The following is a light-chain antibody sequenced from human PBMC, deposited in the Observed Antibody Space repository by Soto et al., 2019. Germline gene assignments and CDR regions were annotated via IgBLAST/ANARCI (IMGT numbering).Light chain of an antibody. CDR3: QQYNNYPYT. J-gene: IGKJ2*01. CDR1: QGILSW. V-gene: IGKV1-5*03. CDR2: KAS. Sequence: DIQMTQSPSTLSASVGDRVTITCRASQGILSWFAWYQQKPGKVPNLLIYKASYLESGVPSRFSGSGSGTEFTLTISSLQPDDFATYYCQQYNNYPYTFGQGTKLEIK.